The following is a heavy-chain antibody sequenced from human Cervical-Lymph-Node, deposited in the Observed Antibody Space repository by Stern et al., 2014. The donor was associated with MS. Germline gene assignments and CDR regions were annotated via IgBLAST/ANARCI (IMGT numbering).Heavy chain of an antibody. J-gene: IGHJ6*02. CDR1: GFTFGDYG. CDR2: ITWNGGIT. D-gene: IGHD2-8*02. CDR3: ARAFCTGGVCYSFPYYGMDV. Sequence: EDQLVESGGGVVRPGRSLRLSCAASGFTFGDYGMSWVRQAPGKGLELVAVITWNGGITVYAGSLQGRFTISRDNAKNSLYLQMNSLRAEDTALYHCARAFCTGGVCYSFPYYGMDVWGQGTTVTVSS. V-gene: IGHV3-20*01.